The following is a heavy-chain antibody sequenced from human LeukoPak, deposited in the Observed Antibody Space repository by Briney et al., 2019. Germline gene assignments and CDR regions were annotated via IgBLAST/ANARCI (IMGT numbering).Heavy chain of an antibody. CDR2: ISSSGSTI. D-gene: IGHD3-10*02. J-gene: IGHJ6*04. Sequence: GESLRLSCAASGFTFSSYVMSWVRQAPGKGLEWVSYISSSGSTIYSADSVKGRFTISRDNAKNSLYLQMNSLRAEDTAVYYCAELGITMIGGVWGKGTTVTISS. V-gene: IGHV3-48*03. CDR1: GFTFSSYV. CDR3: AELGITMIGGV.